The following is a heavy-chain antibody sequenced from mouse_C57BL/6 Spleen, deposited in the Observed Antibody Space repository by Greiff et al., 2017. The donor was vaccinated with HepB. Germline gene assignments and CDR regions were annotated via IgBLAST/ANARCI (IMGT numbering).Heavy chain of an antibody. CDR2: ISYDGSN. CDR3: AREGGSFYYFDY. D-gene: IGHD1-1*01. CDR1: GYSITSGYY. Sequence: EVHLVESGPGLVKPSQSLSLTCSVTGYSITSGYYWNWIRQFPGNKLEWMGYISYDGSNNYNPSLKNRISITRDTSKNQLFLKLNSVTTEDTATYYCAREGGSFYYFDYWGQGTTLTVSS. J-gene: IGHJ2*01. V-gene: IGHV3-6*01.